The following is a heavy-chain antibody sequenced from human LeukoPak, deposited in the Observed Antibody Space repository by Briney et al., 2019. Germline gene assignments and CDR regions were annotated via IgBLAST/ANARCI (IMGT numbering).Heavy chain of an antibody. D-gene: IGHD6-13*01. CDR3: ARKRQLGYFDY. CDR1: GFTFDDYG. V-gene: IGHV3-20*04. Sequence: GGSLRLXCAASGFTFDDYGMSWVRRAPGKGLEWVSGINWNGGSTGYADSVKGRFTISRDNAKNSLYLQMNSLRAEDTALYYCARKRQLGYFDYWGQGTLVTVSS. J-gene: IGHJ4*02. CDR2: INWNGGST.